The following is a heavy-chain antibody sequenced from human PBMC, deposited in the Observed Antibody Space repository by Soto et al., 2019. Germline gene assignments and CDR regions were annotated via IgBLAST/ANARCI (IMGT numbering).Heavy chain of an antibody. Sequence: GESLKISCKGSGYSFTSYWIGWVRQMPGKGLEWMGIIWPGDSDTRYSPSFQGQVTISADKSINTAYLQWNSLKASDTAMYYCARPFDSSGWNDYWGQGTLVTVSS. CDR3: ARPFDSSGWNDY. CDR1: GYSFTSYW. CDR2: IWPGDSDT. D-gene: IGHD6-19*01. J-gene: IGHJ4*02. V-gene: IGHV5-51*01.